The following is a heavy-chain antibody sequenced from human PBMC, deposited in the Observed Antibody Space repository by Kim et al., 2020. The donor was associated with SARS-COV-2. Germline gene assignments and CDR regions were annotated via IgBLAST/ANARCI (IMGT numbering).Heavy chain of an antibody. D-gene: IGHD3-3*01. CDR2: ISYDGSNK. CDR3: AKDLVTIFGVVIIGYGMDV. CDR1: GFTFSSYG. Sequence: GGSLRLSCAASGFTFSSYGMHWVRQAPGKGLEWVAVISYDGSNKYYADSVKGRFTISRDNSKNTLYLQMNSLRAEDTAVYYCAKDLVTIFGVVIIGYGMDVWGQGTTVTVSS. V-gene: IGHV3-30*18. J-gene: IGHJ6*02.